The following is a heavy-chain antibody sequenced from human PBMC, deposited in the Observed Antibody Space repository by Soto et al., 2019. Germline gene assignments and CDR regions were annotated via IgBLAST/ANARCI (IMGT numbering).Heavy chain of an antibody. V-gene: IGHV3-33*01. CDR2: MWSDGSHI. D-gene: IGHD7-27*01. CDR1: GFSFSTYG. CDR3: ARSMGINTILDY. J-gene: IGHJ4*02. Sequence: QVQLVESGGDVVQPGRSLRLSCVASGFSFSTYGMHWLRQAPGKGLEWVAVMWSDGSHIFYADSVKGRFTISRDNSISTLYVHMNSLIAEETAVYSWARSMGINTILDYCDQGAPPTVAS.